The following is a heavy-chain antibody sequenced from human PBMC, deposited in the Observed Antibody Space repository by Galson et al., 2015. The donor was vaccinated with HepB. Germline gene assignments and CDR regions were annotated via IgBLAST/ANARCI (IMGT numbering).Heavy chain of an antibody. V-gene: IGHV3-11*06. D-gene: IGHD1-26*01. CDR3: ARPLVGATTVGYYYGMDV. Sequence: SLRLSCAASGFTFSDYYMSWIRQAPGQGLEWVSYISSSNSYTNYADSVTGRLTISRDNAKNSLSLQMNSLRAEDTAVYFCARPLVGATTVGYYYGMDVWGQGTTVTVSS. J-gene: IGHJ6*02. CDR2: ISSSNSYT. CDR1: GFTFSDYY.